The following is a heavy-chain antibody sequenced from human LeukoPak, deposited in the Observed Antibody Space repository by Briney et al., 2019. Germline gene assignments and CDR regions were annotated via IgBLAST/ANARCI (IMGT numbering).Heavy chain of an antibody. CDR1: GFNFNDHT. J-gene: IGHJ4*02. CDR2: FSWDGDRT. CDR3: VKENGQEDGRFDY. Sequence: GGPLRLSCAASGFNFNDHTMHWVRQAPGKGLEWVSLFSWDGDRTYYADSVKGRFTISRDNGKSSLYLLMNSLGLEDSASYYCVKENGQEDGRFDYWGQGTLVAVSS. D-gene: IGHD1-26*01. V-gene: IGHV3-43*01.